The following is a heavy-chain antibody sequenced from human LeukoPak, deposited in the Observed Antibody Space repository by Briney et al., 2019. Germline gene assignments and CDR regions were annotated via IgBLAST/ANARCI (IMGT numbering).Heavy chain of an antibody. CDR3: AHRPGPTSTGDTAMANFDY. J-gene: IGHJ4*02. CDR1: GFSLSTSGAG. V-gene: IGHV2-5*02. Sequence: SSPTLVNPTQTLTLTCTFSGFSLSTSGAGVGWIRQPPGKALGWLALIYWDDDKRYSPSLKSRLTITKDTSKNQVVLTMTNMDPVDTATYYCAHRPGPTSTGDTAMANFDYWGQGNLLTVSS. CDR2: IYWDDDK. D-gene: IGHD5-18*01.